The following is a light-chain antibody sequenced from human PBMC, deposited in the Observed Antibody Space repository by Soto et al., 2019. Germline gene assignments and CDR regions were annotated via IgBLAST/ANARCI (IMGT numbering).Light chain of an antibody. CDR1: SGDISAYNY. Sequence: QSALTQPRSVSGSPGQSVTFSCTGTSGDISAYNYVSWYQFHPGKAPKMIIYDVNKRPSGVPDRFSGSKSGNTASLTISWLQAEDEADYYCCSYAHTSRVFGGGTKVTVL. CDR3: CSYAHTSRV. CDR2: DVN. J-gene: IGLJ3*02. V-gene: IGLV2-11*01.